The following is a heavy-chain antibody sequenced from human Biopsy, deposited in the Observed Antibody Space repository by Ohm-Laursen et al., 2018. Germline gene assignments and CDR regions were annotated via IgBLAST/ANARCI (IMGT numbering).Heavy chain of an antibody. CDR3: SKRDLSGTSPV. V-gene: IGHV4-39*01. D-gene: IGHD1-26*01. CDR2: IYYSGTT. CDR1: GGPFGINSHY. J-gene: IGHJ6*02. Sequence: TLSLTCTVSGGPFGINSHYWIWIRQPPGKGLEWIASIYYSGTTHYNASLQGRVTISVDQPKNQFSLRLTSVTAADTAVYYCSKRDLSGTSPVWGQGTTVTVSS.